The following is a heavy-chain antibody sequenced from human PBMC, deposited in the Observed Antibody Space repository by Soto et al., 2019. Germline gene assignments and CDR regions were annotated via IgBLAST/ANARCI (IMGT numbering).Heavy chain of an antibody. CDR3: ARQVYCSSSSCYEFDY. Sequence: PSETLSLTCTVSGGSISSSSYYWGWIRQPPGKGLEWIGTIYYSGSTFYNPSLRSRVTISVDTSKNQFSLKLSSVTAADTAVYYCARQVYCSSSSCYEFDYWGQGTQVTVSS. J-gene: IGHJ4*02. D-gene: IGHD2-2*01. CDR1: GGSISSSSYY. CDR2: IYYSGST. V-gene: IGHV4-39*01.